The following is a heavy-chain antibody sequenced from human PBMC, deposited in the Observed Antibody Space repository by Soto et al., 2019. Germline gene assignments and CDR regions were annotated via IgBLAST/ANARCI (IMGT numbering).Heavy chain of an antibody. CDR3: ARVPDV. CDR1: GGSISSGGYS. J-gene: IGHJ6*02. V-gene: IGHV4-30-2*01. CDR2: IYHSGSM. Sequence: PSETLSLTCAVSGGSISSGGYSWSWIRQPPGKGLEWIGYIYHSGSMYYNPSLKSRVTISVDRSKNQFSLKLSSVTAADTAVYYCARVPDVWGQGTTVTVSS.